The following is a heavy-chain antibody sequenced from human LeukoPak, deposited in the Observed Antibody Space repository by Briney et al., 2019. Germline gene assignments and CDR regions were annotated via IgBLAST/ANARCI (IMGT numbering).Heavy chain of an antibody. J-gene: IGHJ4*02. CDR3: ARDLSLPVAGSYYFDY. CDR1: GFTFSSYS. CDR2: ISSSSSTI. Sequence: GGSLRLSCAASGFTFSSYSMNWVRQAPGKGLEWVSYISSSSSTIYYADSVKGRFTISRDNAKNSLYLQMKSLRDEDTAVYYCARDLSLPVAGSYYFDYWGQGTLVTVSS. D-gene: IGHD6-19*01. V-gene: IGHV3-48*02.